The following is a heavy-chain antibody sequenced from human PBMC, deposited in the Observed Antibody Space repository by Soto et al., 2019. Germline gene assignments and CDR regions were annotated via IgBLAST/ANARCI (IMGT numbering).Heavy chain of an antibody. D-gene: IGHD2-15*01. CDR3: AKGEVKTSCSDY. J-gene: IGHJ4*02. CDR2: ISWAAGST. V-gene: IGHV3-43*01. CDR1: GFTLDDYT. Sequence: EVQLVESGGVVVQPGGSLCLSCAASGFTLDDYTMHWVRQAPGKGLEWDSLISWAAGSTYYADSVKGRINISSDNSKDPLYGQKNSLRTSDTAWYYCAKGEVKTSCSDYYGQGTLVTVSA.